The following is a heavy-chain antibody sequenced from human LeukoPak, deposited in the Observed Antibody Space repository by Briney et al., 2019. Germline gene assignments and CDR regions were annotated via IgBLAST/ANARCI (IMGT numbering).Heavy chain of an antibody. CDR2: IYYSGST. Sequence: SQTLSLTCTVSGGSISSGGYYWSWIRQHPGKGLEWIGYIYYSGSTYHNPSLKSRVTISVDTSKNQFSLKLSSVTAADTAVYYCAREAGTVRGNTGGDYWGQGTLVTVSS. CDR1: GGSISSGGYY. D-gene: IGHD3-10*01. CDR3: AREAGTVRGNTGGDY. V-gene: IGHV4-31*03. J-gene: IGHJ4*02.